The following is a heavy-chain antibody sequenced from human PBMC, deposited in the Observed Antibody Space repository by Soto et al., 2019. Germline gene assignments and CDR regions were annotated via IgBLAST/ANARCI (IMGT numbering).Heavy chain of an antibody. Sequence: SETLSLTCTVSGGSISSYYWSWIRQPPGKGLERIGYIYYSGSTNYNPSLKSRVTISVDTSKNQFSLKLGYVTAAATAVYCFARFHPRIGGVFDIWGHGPMVTVSS. CDR1: GGSISSYY. V-gene: IGHV4-59*08. D-gene: IGHD2-15*01. CDR2: IYYSGST. J-gene: IGHJ3*02. CDR3: ARFHPRIGGVFDI.